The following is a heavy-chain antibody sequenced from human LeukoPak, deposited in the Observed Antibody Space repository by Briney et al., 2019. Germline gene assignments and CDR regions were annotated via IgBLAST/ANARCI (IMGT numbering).Heavy chain of an antibody. CDR2: INPNSGVT. J-gene: IGHJ5*02. Sequence: ASVKVSCKASGYTFNGYYLHWVRQAPGQGLEWMGWINPNSGVTKFAQQFQGRVTMTRDTSISTAYMELSRLRSDDTAVYYCARDGAARDYYGSGSYYKWVNWFDPWGQGTLVTVSS. D-gene: IGHD3-10*01. V-gene: IGHV1-2*02. CDR1: GYTFNGYY. CDR3: ARDGAARDYYGSGSYYKWVNWFDP.